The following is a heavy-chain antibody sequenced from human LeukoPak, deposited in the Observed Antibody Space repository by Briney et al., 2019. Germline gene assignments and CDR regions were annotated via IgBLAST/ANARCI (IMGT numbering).Heavy chain of an antibody. D-gene: IGHD6-13*01. V-gene: IGHV1-69*04. CDR3: ARADSSSWTNYFDY. CDR2: IIPILGIA. J-gene: IGHJ4*02. Sequence: ASVKVSCKASGGTFSSYAISWVRQAPGQGLGWMGRIIPILGIANYAQKFQGRVTITADKSTSTAYMELSSLRSEDTAVYYCARADSSSWTNYFDYWGQGTLVTVSS. CDR1: GGTFSSYA.